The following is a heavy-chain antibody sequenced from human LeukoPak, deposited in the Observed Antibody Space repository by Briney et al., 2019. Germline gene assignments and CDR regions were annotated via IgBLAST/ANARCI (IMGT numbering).Heavy chain of an antibody. CDR3: ASSVGSTDY. CDR2: INHRGST. CDR1: GESLSKYY. J-gene: IGHJ4*02. Sequence: SETLSLTCAVYGESLSKYYWTWVRQSPGKGLEWIGEINHRGSTNLNPSLKSRVTLSVDTSKHQFSLKLTSVTAADAAVYYCASSVGSTDYWGQGTLVTVSS. D-gene: IGHD1-26*01. V-gene: IGHV4-34*01.